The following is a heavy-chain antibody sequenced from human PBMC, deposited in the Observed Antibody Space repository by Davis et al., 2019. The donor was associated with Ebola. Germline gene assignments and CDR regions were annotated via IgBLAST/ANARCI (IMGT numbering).Heavy chain of an antibody. Sequence: AASVKVSCKASGYTFTSYGISWVRQAPGQGLEWMGWISAYNGNTNYAQKLQGRATMTTDTSTSTAYMELRSLRSDDTAVYYCARDIRTYSSSWCGDYWGQGTLVTVSS. D-gene: IGHD6-13*01. V-gene: IGHV1-18*01. J-gene: IGHJ4*02. CDR1: GYTFTSYG. CDR2: ISAYNGNT. CDR3: ARDIRTYSSSWCGDY.